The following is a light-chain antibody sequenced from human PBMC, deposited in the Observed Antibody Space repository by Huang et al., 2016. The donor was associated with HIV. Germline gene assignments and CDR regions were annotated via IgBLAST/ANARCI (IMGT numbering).Light chain of an antibody. CDR2: GAS. CDR3: QQYNNWPRT. V-gene: IGKV3-15*01. Sequence: EIVMTQSPATLSVSPGERATLSCRASQSVSSSLAWYQQKPGQAPRLRIYGASTRATGSPARFSGSGSGTEFTLTISSLQSEDFAVYYCQQYNNWPRTFGQGTKVEIK. J-gene: IGKJ1*01. CDR1: QSVSSS.